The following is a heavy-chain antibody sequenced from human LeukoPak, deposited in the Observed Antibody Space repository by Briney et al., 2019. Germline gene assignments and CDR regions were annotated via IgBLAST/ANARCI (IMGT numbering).Heavy chain of an antibody. Sequence: SETLSLTCTVSGGSISSGDYYWSWIRQPPGKGLEWIGYIYCSGSTYYNPSLKSRVTISVDTSKNQFSLKLSSVTAADTAVYYCARADWGTGYYYYYMDVWGKGTTVTVS. CDR1: GGSISSGDYY. CDR2: IYCSGST. V-gene: IGHV4-30-4*08. J-gene: IGHJ6*03. D-gene: IGHD7-27*01. CDR3: ARADWGTGYYYYYMDV.